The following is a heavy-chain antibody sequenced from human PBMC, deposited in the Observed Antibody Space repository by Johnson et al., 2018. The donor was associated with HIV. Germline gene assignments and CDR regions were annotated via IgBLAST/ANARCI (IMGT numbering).Heavy chain of an antibody. Sequence: VQLVESGGGLVQPGRSLRLSCAVSGFTFDDYAMHWVRQAPGKGLEWVSGISWNSGTTGYADSVKGRFTISRDNAKNSLYLQMNSLKAEDTALYYCAKDLVDTAMDDAFDIWGQGTMVTVSS. V-gene: IGHV3-9*01. CDR3: AKDLVDTAMDDAFDI. CDR2: ISWNSGTT. J-gene: IGHJ3*02. CDR1: GFTFDDYA. D-gene: IGHD5-18*01.